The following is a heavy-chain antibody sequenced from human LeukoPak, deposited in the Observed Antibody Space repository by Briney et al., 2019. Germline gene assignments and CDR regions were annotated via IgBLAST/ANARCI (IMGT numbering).Heavy chain of an antibody. CDR3: ARDRPYYDSSTYYRFDY. CDR2: ISAYNGNT. Sequence: ASVKVSCKASGYTFTSYGISWVRQAPGQGLEWMGWISAYNGNTKSAQKLQGRVTMTTDTSTSTAHMELRSLRSDDTAVYYCARDRPYYDSSTYYRFDYWGQGTLVTVSS. D-gene: IGHD3-22*01. V-gene: IGHV1-18*01. CDR1: GYTFTSYG. J-gene: IGHJ4*02.